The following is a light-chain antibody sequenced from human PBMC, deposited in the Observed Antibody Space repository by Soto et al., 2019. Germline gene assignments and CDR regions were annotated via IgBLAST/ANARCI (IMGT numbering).Light chain of an antibody. J-gene: IGLJ3*02. V-gene: IGLV2-14*01. CDR2: EVS. CDR1: SSDVGAYDT. CDR3: SSFTVQSTRV. Sequence: QSVLTQPASVSGSPGQSITISCTGTSSDVGAYDTVSWYQQHPGKAPKLMIYEVSNRPSGVSNRFSGSQSGNTASLTISGLQAEDEADYYCSSFTVQSTRVFGGGTKLTV.